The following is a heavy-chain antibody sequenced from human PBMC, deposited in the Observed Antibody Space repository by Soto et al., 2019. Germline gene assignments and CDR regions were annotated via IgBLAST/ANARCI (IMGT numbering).Heavy chain of an antibody. Sequence: WTWIRQHPQKGLEWIGHIYYSGSTYYNPSLKSRVTVSVDTSKNQFSLKLRSVTAADTAVYYCAREYYYDSSGFDYWGQGTLVTVSS. CDR2: IYYSGST. CDR3: AREYYYDSSGFDY. J-gene: IGHJ4*02. D-gene: IGHD3-22*01. V-gene: IGHV4-31*02.